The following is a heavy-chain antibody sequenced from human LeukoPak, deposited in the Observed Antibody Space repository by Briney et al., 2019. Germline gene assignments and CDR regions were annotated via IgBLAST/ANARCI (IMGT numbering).Heavy chain of an antibody. CDR2: IYYSGST. CDR3: ARHRTRHDY. Sequence: PSETLSLTCTVSGDSISSYYRSWIRQPPGKGLERIGSIYYSGSTSYNPSLKSRVTISLDTPKSQFSLKLNSVTAADTAVYYCARHRTRHDYWGQGTLVTVSS. CDR1: GDSISSYY. V-gene: IGHV4-59*08. J-gene: IGHJ4*02.